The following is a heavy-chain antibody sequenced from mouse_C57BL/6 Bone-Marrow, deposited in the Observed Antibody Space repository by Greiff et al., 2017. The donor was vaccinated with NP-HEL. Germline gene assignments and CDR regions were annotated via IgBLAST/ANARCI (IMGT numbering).Heavy chain of an antibody. CDR3: ARGGGSPFDY. J-gene: IGHJ2*01. CDR2: IYFGNGYT. V-gene: IGHV1-58*01. Sequence: EVQLQESGAELVRPGSSVKMSCKTSGYTFTCYGINWVKQRPGQGLEWVGYIYFGNGYTEYNEKFEGKATLTSVTSSSTAYMQLSRLTSEDSAIYFCARGGGSPFDYWGQGTTLTDSS. CDR1: GYTFTCYG. D-gene: IGHD1-1*01.